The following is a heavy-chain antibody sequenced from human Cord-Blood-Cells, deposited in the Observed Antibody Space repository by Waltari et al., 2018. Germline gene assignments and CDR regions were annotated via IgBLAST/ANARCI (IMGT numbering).Heavy chain of an antibody. CDR2: INHSGST. J-gene: IGHJ4*02. V-gene: IGHV4-34*01. D-gene: IGHD3-16*02. CDR3: ARGPAYYDYVWGSYRWEGYYFDY. Sequence: QVQLQQWGAGLLKPSETLSLTCAVYGGSFSGYYWSWIRQPPGKGLEWIGEINHSGSTNYNPALKSRVTISVDTSKNQFSLKLSSVTAADTAVYYCARGPAYYDYVWGSYRWEGYYFDYWGQGTLVTVSS. CDR1: GGSFSGYY.